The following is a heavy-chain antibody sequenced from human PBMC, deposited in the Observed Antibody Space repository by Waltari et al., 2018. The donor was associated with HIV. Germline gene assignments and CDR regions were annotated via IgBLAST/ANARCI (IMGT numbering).Heavy chain of an antibody. Sequence: QLQLQESGPGLVKPSETLSLTCTVSGGSISSSSYYWGWIRQPPGKGLEWIGSIYYSGSTYYNPSLKSRVTISVDTSKNQFSLKLSSVTAADTAVYYCARDGGYDSSGPDWGFDPWGQGTLVTVSS. V-gene: IGHV4-39*07. J-gene: IGHJ5*02. CDR1: GGSISSSSYY. CDR3: ARDGGYDSSGPDWGFDP. CDR2: IYYSGST. D-gene: IGHD3-22*01.